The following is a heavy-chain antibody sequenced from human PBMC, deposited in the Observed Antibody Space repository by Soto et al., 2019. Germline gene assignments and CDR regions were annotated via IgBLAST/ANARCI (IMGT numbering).Heavy chain of an antibody. CDR1: GGSISSSSYS. Sequence: QLQLQESGPRLVKPSETLSLTCSVSGGSISSSSYSWGWIRQPPGKGLEWIGTIYYSGGRHYNPSLEGRVAISADTPNNQLSLRLSSVTAADTAVYYCGRQPGHCGSTTCFGYYSVDVWGQGTTVTVS. D-gene: IGHD2-2*01. CDR2: IYYSGGR. V-gene: IGHV4-39*01. CDR3: GRQPGHCGSTTCFGYYSVDV. J-gene: IGHJ6*02.